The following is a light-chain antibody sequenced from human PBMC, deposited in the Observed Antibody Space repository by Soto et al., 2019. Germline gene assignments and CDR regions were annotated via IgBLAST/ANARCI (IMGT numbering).Light chain of an antibody. CDR2: DAS. J-gene: IGKJ1*01. Sequence: DIQMTQSPSTLSASVGDRVTITCRASQSISSWLAWYQQKPGKAPKLLIYDASSLESGVPSRFSGSGSGTEFTLTISSLQPDDFAPYYCQQYNSYSTFGQGPKVEIK. CDR3: QQYNSYST. V-gene: IGKV1-5*01. CDR1: QSISSW.